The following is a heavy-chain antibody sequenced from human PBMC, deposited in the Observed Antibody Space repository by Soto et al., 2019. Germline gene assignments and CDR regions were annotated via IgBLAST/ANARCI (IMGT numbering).Heavy chain of an antibody. CDR3: ARVQGIHYYDSSGYWFLDY. CDR1: GGSFSGYY. V-gene: IGHV4-34*01. J-gene: IGHJ4*02. D-gene: IGHD3-22*01. Sequence: SETLSLTCAVYGGSFSGYYWSWIRQPPGKGLEWIGEINHSGSTNYNPSLKSRVTISLDTSKNQFSLKLSSVTAADTAVYYCARVQGIHYYDSSGYWFLDYWGQGTLVTVS. CDR2: INHSGST.